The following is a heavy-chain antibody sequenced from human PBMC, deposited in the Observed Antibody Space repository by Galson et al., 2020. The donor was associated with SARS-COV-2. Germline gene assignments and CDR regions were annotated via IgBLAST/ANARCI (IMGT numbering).Heavy chain of an antibody. D-gene: IGHD2-15*01. CDR2: ISGRGGST. CDR1: GFTFRSYA. V-gene: IGHV3-23*01. J-gene: IGHJ6*02. CDR3: AKDVGEIRYCSGGSCYSTYYYYGMDV. Sequence: GESLKISCAASGFTFRSYAMSRVRQAPGKGLEWVSAISGRGGSTYYADSAKGRFTISRDNSKNTLYLQMNSLRAEDTAVYYCAKDVGEIRYCSGGSCYSTYYYYGMDVWGQGTTVTVSS.